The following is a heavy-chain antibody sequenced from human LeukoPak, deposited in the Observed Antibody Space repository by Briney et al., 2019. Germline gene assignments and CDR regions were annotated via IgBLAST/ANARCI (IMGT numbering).Heavy chain of an antibody. J-gene: IGHJ5*02. D-gene: IGHD1-26*01. CDR3: ARGWAMGATGVARWFDP. Sequence: SETLSLTCAVYGGSFSGYYWSWLRQPPGKGLEWIGEINHSGSTNYNPSLKSRVTISVDTSKNQFSLKLSSVTAADTAVYYCARGWAMGATGVARWFDPWGQGTLVTVSS. CDR2: INHSGST. CDR1: GGSFSGYY. V-gene: IGHV4-34*01.